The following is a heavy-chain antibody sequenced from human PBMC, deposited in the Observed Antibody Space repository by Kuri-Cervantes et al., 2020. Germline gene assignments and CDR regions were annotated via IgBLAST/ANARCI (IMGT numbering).Heavy chain of an antibody. D-gene: IGHD1-1*01. Sequence: PSETLSLTCGNSGYPITNAHSWSWIRQPPGKGLEWIGEINHSGSTNYNPSLKSRVTISVDTSKNQFSLKLSSVTAADTAVYYCARGLYGVATGTDYYYYMDVWGKGTTVTVSS. CDR2: INHSGST. J-gene: IGHJ6*03. V-gene: IGHV4-34*01. CDR3: ARGLYGVATGTDYYYYMDV. CDR1: GYPITNAHS.